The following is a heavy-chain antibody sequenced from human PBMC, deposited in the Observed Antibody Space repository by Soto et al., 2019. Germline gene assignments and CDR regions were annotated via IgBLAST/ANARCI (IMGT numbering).Heavy chain of an antibody. Sequence: PSETLSLTCTVSGGSISSYYWSWIRQPPGKGLEWIGYIYYSGSTNYNPSLKSRVTISVDTSKNQFSLKLSSVTAADTAVYYCAKLAAAGPYNWFDPWGQGTQVTVSS. CDR3: AKLAAAGPYNWFDP. CDR2: IYYSGST. CDR1: GGSISSYY. J-gene: IGHJ5*02. V-gene: IGHV4-59*08. D-gene: IGHD6-13*01.